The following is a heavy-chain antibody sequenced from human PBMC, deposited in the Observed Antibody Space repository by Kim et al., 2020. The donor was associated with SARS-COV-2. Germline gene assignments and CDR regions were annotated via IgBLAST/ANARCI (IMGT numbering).Heavy chain of an antibody. CDR3: ARVSITMVRGECWFEP. V-gene: IGHV4-4*07. CDR1: GGSISSYY. J-gene: IGHJ5*02. Sequence: SETLSLTCTVSGGSISSYYWSWIRQPAGKGLEWIGRIYTSGSTNYNPSLKSRVTMSVDTSKNQFSLKLSSVTAADTAVYYCARVSITMVRGECWFEPWGQGPLGSLSS. CDR2: IYTSGST. D-gene: IGHD3-10*01.